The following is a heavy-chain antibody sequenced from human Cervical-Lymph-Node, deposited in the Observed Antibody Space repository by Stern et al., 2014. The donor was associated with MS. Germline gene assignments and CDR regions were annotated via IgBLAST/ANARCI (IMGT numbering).Heavy chain of an antibody. J-gene: IGHJ4*02. D-gene: IGHD6-13*01. Sequence: QLQLQESGPGLVKPSETLSLTCTVSGGSISSYYWSWIRQPPGKGLEWIGYIYYSGSTNYNPSLKSRVTISVDTSKNQFSLKLSSVTAADTAVYYCAREALAAGGLDYCGQGTLVTVSS. CDR1: GGSISSYY. CDR2: IYYSGST. CDR3: AREALAAGGLDY. V-gene: IGHV4-59*01.